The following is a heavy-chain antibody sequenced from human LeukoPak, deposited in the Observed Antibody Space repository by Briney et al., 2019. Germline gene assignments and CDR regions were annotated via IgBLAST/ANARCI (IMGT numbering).Heavy chain of an antibody. CDR1: GGSISSGSYY. CDR3: ARDLSTVDTAMVTSNWFDP. CDR2: IYTSGST. V-gene: IGHV4-61*02. D-gene: IGHD5-18*01. J-gene: IGHJ5*02. Sequence: TPSQTLSLTCTVSGGSISSGSYYWSWIRQPAGKGLEWIGRIYTSGSTNYNPSLKSRVTISVDTSKNQFSLKLSSVTAADTAVYYCARDLSTVDTAMVTSNWFDPWGQGTLVTVSS.